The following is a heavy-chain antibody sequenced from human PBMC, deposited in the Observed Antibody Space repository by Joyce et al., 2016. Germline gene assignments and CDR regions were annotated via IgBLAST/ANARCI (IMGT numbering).Heavy chain of an antibody. V-gene: IGHV3-21*01. CDR2: LSSNSGYI. J-gene: IGHJ5*02. CDR1: GFTFKCYT. Sequence: EMQLVESGGGVVKPGGCLRLSCTASGFTFKCYTMNWVRQAPGDGLVLLSSLSSNSGYISDVDSVRGRLPISRDNAKNSLYLQINTLRVEDTAVYYCARNYDFWSGSPFDPWGQGTQVTVSS. CDR3: ARNYDFWSGSPFDP. D-gene: IGHD3-3*01.